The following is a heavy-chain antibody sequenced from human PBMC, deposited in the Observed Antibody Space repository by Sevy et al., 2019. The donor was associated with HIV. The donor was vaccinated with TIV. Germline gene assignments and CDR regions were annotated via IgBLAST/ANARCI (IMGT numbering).Heavy chain of an antibody. CDR3: AKDRRGDIIVVPTAMGE. Sequence: GGSLRLSCATSGFTFSNYAMTWVRQAPGKGLEWVSTISGSGGTTYYADSVKGRVTVSRDNSKNTLYMQMNSLGAEDTAVYYCAKDRRGDIIVVPTAMGEWGQGTLVTVSS. V-gene: IGHV3-23*01. D-gene: IGHD2-2*01. CDR1: GFTFSNYA. J-gene: IGHJ4*02. CDR2: ISGSGGTT.